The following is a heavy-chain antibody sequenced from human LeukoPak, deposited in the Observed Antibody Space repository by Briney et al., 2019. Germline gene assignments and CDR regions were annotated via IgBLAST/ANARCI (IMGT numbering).Heavy chain of an antibody. V-gene: IGHV3-7*01. CDR3: ARDDGIRTVDC. D-gene: IGHD1-14*01. Sequence: GGSLRLSCAASGFTFSSYWMSWVRQAPGKGLEWVANIKEDGSDKYYVDSVKGRFTISRDNAKNSLYLQMNGLRAEDTAVYYCARDDGIRTVDCWGQGTLVTVSS. J-gene: IGHJ4*02. CDR1: GFTFSSYW. CDR2: IKEDGSDK.